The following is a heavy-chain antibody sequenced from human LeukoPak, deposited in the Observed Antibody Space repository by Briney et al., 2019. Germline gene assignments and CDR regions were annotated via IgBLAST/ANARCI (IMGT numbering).Heavy chain of an antibody. V-gene: IGHV3-23*01. CDR2: ITPNADRT. D-gene: IGHD3-22*01. CDR3: AIMHGYYDGSGYWVQ. Sequence: QAGGSLRLSCAASGFTFGSYGMSWVRQAPGKGLEGVSFITPNADRTSYADSVEGRFTISRDNPRNTLYMQMNSLRDEDTAVYYCAIMHGYYDGSGYWVQWGQGTLVTVSS. J-gene: IGHJ1*01. CDR1: GFTFGSYG.